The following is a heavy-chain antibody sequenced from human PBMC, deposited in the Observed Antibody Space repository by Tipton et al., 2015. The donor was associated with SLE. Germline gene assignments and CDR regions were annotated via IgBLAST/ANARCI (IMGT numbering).Heavy chain of an antibody. D-gene: IGHD3-10*01. Sequence: SLRLSCAASGFSFSSYAMHWVRQAPGKGLEWVSSISAGGGSTYYADSVKGRFTISRDRSKDTLYLQMNSLGADDTAVYYCAKDFLYFYGSGSFDYWGQGTLVTVSS. CDR1: GFSFSSYA. J-gene: IGHJ4*02. V-gene: IGHV3-23*01. CDR3: AKDFLYFYGSGSFDY. CDR2: ISAGGGST.